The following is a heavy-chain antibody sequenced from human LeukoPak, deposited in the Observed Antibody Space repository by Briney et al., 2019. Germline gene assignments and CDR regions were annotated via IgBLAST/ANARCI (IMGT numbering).Heavy chain of an antibody. J-gene: IGHJ6*03. CDR1: GFTFSDYY. D-gene: IGHD4-17*01. V-gene: IGHV3-11*04. CDR3: ARGNNDDGDNGKIRFGYMDV. CDR2: ISSRGSTI. Sequence: PGGSLRLSCAASGFTFSDYYMTWIRQAPGKGLEWVSYISSRGSTILYADSVKGRFTISRDNAKNSLYLQMNSLRAEDTAVYYCARGNNDDGDNGKIRFGYMDVWGKGTTVTVSS.